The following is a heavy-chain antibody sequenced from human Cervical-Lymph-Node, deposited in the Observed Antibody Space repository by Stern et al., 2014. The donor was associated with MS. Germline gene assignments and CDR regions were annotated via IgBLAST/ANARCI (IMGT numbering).Heavy chain of an antibody. CDR2: SRNKANRDTT. V-gene: IGHV3-72*01. CDR3: TSQTKVTTPSAWNFDL. D-gene: IGHD4-17*01. J-gene: IGHJ2*01. CDR1: GFTLNDHY. Sequence: EVQLVESGGGLVQPGGSLRLSCAASGFTLNDHYMDWVRQAPGKGLEWVGRSRNKANRDTTEYGTHVKGRFTISRDDSQNSLFLQMNSLRIEDTAVYFCTSQTKVTTPSAWNFDLWGRGTLVSVSS.